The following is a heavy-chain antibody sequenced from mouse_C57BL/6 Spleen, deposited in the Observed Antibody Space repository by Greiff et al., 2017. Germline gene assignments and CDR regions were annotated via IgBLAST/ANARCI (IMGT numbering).Heavy chain of an antibody. V-gene: IGHV1-75*01. CDR2: IFPGSGST. J-gene: IGHJ3*01. CDR3: ALNWDRAWFAY. Sequence: QVQLKQSGRELVKPGASVKISCKASGYTFTDYYINWVKQRPGQGLEWIGWIFPGSGSTYYNEKFKGKATLTVDKSSSTAYMLLSSLTSEDSAVYFCALNWDRAWFAYWGQGTLVTVSA. CDR1: GYTFTDYY. D-gene: IGHD4-1*01.